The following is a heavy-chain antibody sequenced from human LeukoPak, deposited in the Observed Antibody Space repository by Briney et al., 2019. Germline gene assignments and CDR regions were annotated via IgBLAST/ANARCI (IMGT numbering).Heavy chain of an antibody. Sequence: ASVKVSCKASGYTFTGYYMHWVRQAPGQGLEWMGWISAYNGNTNYAQKLQGRVTMTTDTSTSTAYMELRSLRSDDTAVYYCARVYGEDYFDYWGQGTLVTVSS. CDR2: ISAYNGNT. V-gene: IGHV1-18*04. J-gene: IGHJ4*02. CDR1: GYTFTGYY. CDR3: ARVYGEDYFDY. D-gene: IGHD4-17*01.